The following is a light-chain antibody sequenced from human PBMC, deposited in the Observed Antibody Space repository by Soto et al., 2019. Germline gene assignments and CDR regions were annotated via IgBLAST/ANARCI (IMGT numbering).Light chain of an antibody. CDR3: QQLDSYPLT. Sequence: DIQLTQSPSFLSASVGDRVTITCRASQDISSYLAWFQQKPGKAPKLLIYAASTLQSVVPSRFSGSGSGTEFTLIISSLQPQDFATYYCQQLDSYPLTFGQGTKLEI. CDR1: QDISSY. J-gene: IGKJ2*01. V-gene: IGKV1-9*01. CDR2: AAS.